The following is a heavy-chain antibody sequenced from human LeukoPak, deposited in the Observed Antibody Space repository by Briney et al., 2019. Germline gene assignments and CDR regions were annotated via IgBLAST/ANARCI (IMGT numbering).Heavy chain of an antibody. CDR1: GGSISSYY. D-gene: IGHD5-24*01. J-gene: IGHJ4*02. CDR2: IYYSGST. V-gene: IGHV4-59*08. CDR3: ARQGGKDGYINFDY. Sequence: SETLSLTCTVSGGSISSYYWSWIRQPPGKGLEWIGYIYYSGSTNYNPSLKSRVTISVDTSKNQFSLKLSSVTAADTAVYYCARQGGKDGYINFDYWGQGTLVTVSS.